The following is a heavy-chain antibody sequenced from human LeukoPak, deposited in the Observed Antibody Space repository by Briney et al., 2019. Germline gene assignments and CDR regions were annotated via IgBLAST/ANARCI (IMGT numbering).Heavy chain of an antibody. D-gene: IGHD6-13*01. CDR2: INWYGVST. Sequence: PGGSLRLSCAAYGFSFGDYGVSWVRHPPGKGLEWVSGINWYGVSTVYADSVKGRFTISRDNAKNSVYLQISGLRAEDTALYYCARGPAATDVYYFDYWGQGTLVTVSS. CDR1: GFSFGDYG. J-gene: IGHJ4*02. V-gene: IGHV3-20*04. CDR3: ARGPAATDVYYFDY.